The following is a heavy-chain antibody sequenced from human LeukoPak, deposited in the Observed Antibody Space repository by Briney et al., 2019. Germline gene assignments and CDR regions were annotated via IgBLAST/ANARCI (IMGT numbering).Heavy chain of an antibody. Sequence: ASVKVSCKVSGYTLTELSMHWVRQAPGKGLEWMGGFDPEDGETIYAQKFQGRVTMTEDTSTDTAYMELSSLRSEDTAVYYCATTYDYVWGSYRYLDYWGQGTLVTVSS. D-gene: IGHD3-16*02. V-gene: IGHV1-24*01. CDR2: FDPEDGET. CDR3: ATTYDYVWGSYRYLDY. CDR1: GYTLTELS. J-gene: IGHJ4*02.